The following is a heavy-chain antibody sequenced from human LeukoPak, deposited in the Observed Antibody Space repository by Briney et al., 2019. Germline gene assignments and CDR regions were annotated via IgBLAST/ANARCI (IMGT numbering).Heavy chain of an antibody. CDR2: IYSSGTT. CDR1: GGSITSYY. D-gene: IGHD6-13*01. CDR3: ACGVAAAGWLYFDY. Sequence: SETLSLTCTVSGGSITSYYWSWLRQPAGKGLEWIGRIYSSGTTNYNPSLKSRVTMSIDTTQFSLKLSSVTAADTAAYFCACGVAAAGWLYFDYWGQGSLVTVSS. J-gene: IGHJ4*02. V-gene: IGHV4-4*07.